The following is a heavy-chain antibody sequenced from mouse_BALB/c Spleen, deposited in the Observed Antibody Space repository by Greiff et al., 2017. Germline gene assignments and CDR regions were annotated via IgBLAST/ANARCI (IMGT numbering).Heavy chain of an antibody. D-gene: IGHD3-3*01. J-gene: IGHJ1*01. Sequence: VQLKQSGAELVKPGASVKLSCTASGFNIKDTYMHWVKQRPEQGLEWIGRIDPANGNTKYDPKFQGKATITADTSSNTAYLQLSSLTSEDTAVYYCARGGDHWYFDVWGAGTTVTVSS. CDR3: ARGGDHWYFDV. CDR1: GFNIKDTY. V-gene: IGHV14-3*02. CDR2: IDPANGNT.